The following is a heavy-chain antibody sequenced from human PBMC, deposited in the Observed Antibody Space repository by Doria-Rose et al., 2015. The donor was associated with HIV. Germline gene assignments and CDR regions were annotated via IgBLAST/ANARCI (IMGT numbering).Heavy chain of an antibody. D-gene: IGHD6-13*01. CDR3: ARIKSSRWYHKYYFDF. CDR2: IFSDDER. Sequence: SGPVLVKPTETLTLTCTVSGVSLSSPGMGVSWIRQPPGKALEWLANIFSDDERSYITTLKSRLTISRGTSKSQVVLTMTDVDPVDTATYYCARIKSSRWYHKYYFDFWGQGTLVIVSA. V-gene: IGHV2-26*01. CDR1: GVSLSSPGMG. J-gene: IGHJ4*02.